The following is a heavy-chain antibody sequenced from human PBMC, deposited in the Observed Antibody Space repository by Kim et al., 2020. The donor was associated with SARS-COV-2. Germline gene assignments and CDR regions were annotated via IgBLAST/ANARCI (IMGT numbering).Heavy chain of an antibody. J-gene: IGHJ3*02. V-gene: IGHV3-48*02. CDR1: GFTFSSYS. D-gene: IGHD3-10*01. Sequence: GGSLRLSCAASGFTFSSYSMNWVRQAPEKGLEWVSYISSSSSTIYYADSVKGRFTISTDNAKNSLYLQMNSLRDEDTAVYYCARDKTMVRAGAAFDIWGQGTMVTVSS. CDR2: ISSSSSTI. CDR3: ARDKTMVRAGAAFDI.